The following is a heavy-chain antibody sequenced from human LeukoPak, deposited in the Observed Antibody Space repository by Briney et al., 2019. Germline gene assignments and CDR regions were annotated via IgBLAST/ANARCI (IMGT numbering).Heavy chain of an antibody. V-gene: IGHV5-51*01. CDR1: GDRFSSHW. CDR3: ARQRFGGTIFGSYGMDV. J-gene: IGHJ6*02. D-gene: IGHD3-3*01. Sequence: GESLKISCKGYGDRFSSHWIGWVRQMPGKGLEWMGIIYLGDSETRYSPSFQGQVTISADKSISTAYLQWSSLKASDTAMYYCARQRFGGTIFGSYGMDVWGQGTTVTVSS. CDR2: IYLGDSET.